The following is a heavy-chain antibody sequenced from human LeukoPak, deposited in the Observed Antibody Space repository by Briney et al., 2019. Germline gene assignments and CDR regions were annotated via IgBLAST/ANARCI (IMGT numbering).Heavy chain of an antibody. CDR1: GFTFSSYS. V-gene: IGHV3-23*01. Sequence: GSLRLSCAASGFTFSSYSMDWVRQAPGKGLEWVSAISGSGGSTYYADSVKGRFTISRDNSKNTLYLQMNSLRAEDTAVYYCAKKRGVVVAASDYWGQGTLVTVSS. J-gene: IGHJ4*02. CDR3: AKKRGVVVAASDY. CDR2: ISGSGGST. D-gene: IGHD2-15*01.